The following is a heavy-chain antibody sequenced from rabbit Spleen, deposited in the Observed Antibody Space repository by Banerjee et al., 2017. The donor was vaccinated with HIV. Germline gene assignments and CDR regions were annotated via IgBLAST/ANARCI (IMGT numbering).Heavy chain of an antibody. V-gene: IGHV1S40*01. CDR3: AMDTGRSFSSYRMDL. D-gene: IGHD8-1*01. CDR1: GFSFSSSDY. Sequence: QSLEESGGGLVQPEGSLALTCKASGFSFSSSDYICWFRQAPGKGLEWISCIAGSSSGFTYSATWAKGRFTISKTPSTTVILQMTILTVADTATYFCAMDTGRSFSSYRMDLWVQGFLVTVS. CDR2: IAGSSSGFT. J-gene: IGHJ6*01.